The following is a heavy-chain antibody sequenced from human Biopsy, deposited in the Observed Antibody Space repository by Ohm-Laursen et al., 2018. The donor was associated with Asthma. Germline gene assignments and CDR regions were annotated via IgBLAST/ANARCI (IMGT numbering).Heavy chain of an antibody. J-gene: IGHJ4*02. CDR3: ASDFPKDYVRYNFQF. V-gene: IGHV1-24*01. Sequence: ASVKVSYKISGYSLTDLSMHWVRQAPGQGLEWMGGHDHEEGGTVNARRFQGRVTMTEGTSTDTAYMELSSLSSDDTAVYYCASDFPKDYVRYNFQFWGQGTLVTVSS. CDR2: HDHEEGGT. D-gene: IGHD4-17*01. CDR1: GYSLTDLS.